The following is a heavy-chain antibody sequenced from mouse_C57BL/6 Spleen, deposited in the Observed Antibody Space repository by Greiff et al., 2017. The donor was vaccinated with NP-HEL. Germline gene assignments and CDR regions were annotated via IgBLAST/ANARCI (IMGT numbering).Heavy chain of an antibody. Sequence: VQLQQSGAELVKPGASVKISCKASGYAFSSYWMNWVKQRPGKGLEWIGQIYPGDGDTNYNGKFKGKATLTADKSSSTAYMQLSSLTSEDSAVYFCARRGRPYAMDYWGQGTSVTVSS. CDR3: ARRGRPYAMDY. CDR1: GYAFSSYW. CDR2: IYPGDGDT. J-gene: IGHJ4*01. V-gene: IGHV1-80*01.